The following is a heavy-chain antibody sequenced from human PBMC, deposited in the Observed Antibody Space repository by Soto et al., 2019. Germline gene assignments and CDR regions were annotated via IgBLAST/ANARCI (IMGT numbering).Heavy chain of an antibody. J-gene: IGHJ5*02. V-gene: IGHV3-9*01. Sequence: GGSLRLSCAASGFTFDDYAMHWVRQAPGKGLEWVSGISWNSGSIGYADSVKGRFTISRDNAKNSLYLQMNSLRAEDTALYYCAKDGDYDFEPGGPTRPGGGWFDPWGQGTLVTVSS. CDR3: AKDGDYDFEPGGPTRPGGGWFDP. CDR2: ISWNSGSI. D-gene: IGHD3-3*01. CDR1: GFTFDDYA.